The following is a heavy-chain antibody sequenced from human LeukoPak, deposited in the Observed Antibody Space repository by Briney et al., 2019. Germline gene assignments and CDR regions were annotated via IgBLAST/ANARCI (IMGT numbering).Heavy chain of an antibody. CDR3: ARERDSNFDY. CDR2: INHNGNVN. J-gene: IGHJ4*02. V-gene: IGHV3-7*03. Sequence: PGGSLRLSCAASGFILSDHYIDWVRQAPGKGLEWVASINHNGNVNYYVDSVKGRFTISRDNAKNSLYLQMSNLRAEDTAVYYCARERDSNFDYWGQGTLVTVSS. CDR1: GFILSDHY. D-gene: IGHD4-11*01.